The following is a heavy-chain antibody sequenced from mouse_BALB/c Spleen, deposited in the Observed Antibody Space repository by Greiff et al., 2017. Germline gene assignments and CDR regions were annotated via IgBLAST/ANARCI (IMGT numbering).Heavy chain of an antibody. Sequence: EVKLMESGGGLVQPGGSRKLSCAASGFTFSSFGMHWVRQAPEKGLEWVAYISSGSSTIYYADTVKGRFTISRDNPKNTLFLQMTSLRSEDTAMYYCARYYYGSSLYYAMDYWGQGTSVTVSS. V-gene: IGHV5-17*02. CDR1: GFTFSSFG. J-gene: IGHJ4*01. CDR2: ISSGSSTI. CDR3: ARYYYGSSLYYAMDY. D-gene: IGHD1-1*01.